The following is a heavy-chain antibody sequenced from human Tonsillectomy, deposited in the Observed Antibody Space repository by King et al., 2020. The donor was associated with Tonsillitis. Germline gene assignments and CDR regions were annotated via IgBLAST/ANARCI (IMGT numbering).Heavy chain of an antibody. CDR2: VTSSGKFK. CDR3: ASTWNYDSSGYYYVAFDV. V-gene: IGHV3-21*01. Sequence: EVQLVESGGGLVKPGGSLRLSCVASGFNFSRYTMNWVRQAPGKGPEWVSFVTSSGKFKNYADSAKGRFTVSRDNARNSLYLQMNSLRAEDTAVYYCASTWNYDSSGYYYVAFDVWGRGTMVTVSS. CDR1: GFNFSRYT. J-gene: IGHJ3*01. D-gene: IGHD3-22*01.